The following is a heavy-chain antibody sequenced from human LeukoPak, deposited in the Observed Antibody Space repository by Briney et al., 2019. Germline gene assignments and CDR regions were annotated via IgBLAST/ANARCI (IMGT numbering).Heavy chain of an antibody. CDR2: ISCSGSTI. D-gene: IGHD3-16*02. J-gene: IGHJ4*02. CDR3: ARDRYDYVWGSYRFDY. Sequence: GGSLRLSCAASGFTFSSYEMNWVRQAPGRGLEWVSYISCSGSTIYYADSVKGRFTICRDNAKNSLYLQMNSLRAEDTAVYYCARDRYDYVWGSYRFDYWGQGTLVTVSS. V-gene: IGHV3-48*03. CDR1: GFTFSSYE.